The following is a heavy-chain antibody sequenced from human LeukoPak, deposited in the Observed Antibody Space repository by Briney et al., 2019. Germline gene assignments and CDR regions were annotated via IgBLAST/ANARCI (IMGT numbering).Heavy chain of an antibody. V-gene: IGHV4-34*01. CDR1: GGSFSGYC. Sequence: KPSETLSLTCAVYGGSFSGYCWSWIRQPPGKGLEWIGEINHSGSTNYNPSLKSRVTISVDTSKNQFSLKLSSVTAADTAVYYCARGGVWGYGYWGQGTLVTVSS. J-gene: IGHJ4*02. CDR2: INHSGST. D-gene: IGHD5-18*01. CDR3: ARGGVWGYGY.